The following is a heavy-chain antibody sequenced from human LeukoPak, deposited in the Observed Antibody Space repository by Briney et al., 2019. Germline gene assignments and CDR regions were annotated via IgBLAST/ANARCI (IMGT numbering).Heavy chain of an antibody. CDR1: GFTLSSHW. D-gene: IGHD3-22*01. Sequence: GGSLRLSCTASGFTLSSHWMYWVRQAAGKGLVWVSRINVDGTTTNYADSVKGRFTISRDNPKNTLYLQMNSLRVEDTAVYFCAKRGVVIRVILVGFHKQAYYFDSWGQGALVTVSS. J-gene: IGHJ4*02. CDR2: INVDGTTT. V-gene: IGHV3-74*01. CDR3: AKRGVVIRVILVGFHKQAYYFDS.